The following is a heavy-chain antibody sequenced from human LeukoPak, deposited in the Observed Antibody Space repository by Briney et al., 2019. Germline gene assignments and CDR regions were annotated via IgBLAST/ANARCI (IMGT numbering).Heavy chain of an antibody. CDR3: PGGCLPDYGGSYCCA. J-gene: IGHJ4*02. D-gene: IGHD4/OR15-4a*01. CDR2: IKQDGSET. Sequence: GGSLRLSCAASGFTFTTYWMTWVRQAPGKGLEWVANIKQDGSETHYADSVRGRFTISRDNAKNSLFLQMSSLIVDDTAVYYFPGGCLPDYGGSYCCAGGQEFLVTVS. CDR1: GFTFTTYW. V-gene: IGHV3-7*04.